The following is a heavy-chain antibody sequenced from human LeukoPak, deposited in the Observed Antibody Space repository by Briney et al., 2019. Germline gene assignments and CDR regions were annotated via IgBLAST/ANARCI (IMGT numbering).Heavy chain of an antibody. V-gene: IGHV1-69*04. CDR2: IIPILGIA. CDR3: ARDRGVGIVVVPAAIGSWFDP. J-gene: IGHJ5*02. Sequence: ASVKVSCKASGGTFSSYTISWVRQAPGQGLELMGRIIPILGIANYAQKFQGRVTITADKSTSTAYMELSSLRSEDTAVYYCARDRGVGIVVVPAAIGSWFDPWGQGTLVTVSS. D-gene: IGHD2-2*02. CDR1: GGTFSSYT.